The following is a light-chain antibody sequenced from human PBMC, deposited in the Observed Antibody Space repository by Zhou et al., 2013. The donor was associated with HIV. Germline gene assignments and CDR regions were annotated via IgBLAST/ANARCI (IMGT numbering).Light chain of an antibody. CDR1: QSVSSN. CDR3: QHYGSSPRT. CDR2: GAS. V-gene: IGKV3-15*01. Sequence: EIVMTQSPATLSVSPGERATLSCRASQSVSSNLAWYQQKPGQAPRLLIYGASTRATGIPARFSGSGSGTDFTLTISSLEPEDFAVYYCQHYGSSPRTFGQGTKVEIK. J-gene: IGKJ1*01.